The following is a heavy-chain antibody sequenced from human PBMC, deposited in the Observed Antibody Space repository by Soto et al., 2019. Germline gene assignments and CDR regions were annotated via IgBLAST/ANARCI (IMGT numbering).Heavy chain of an antibody. CDR3: ARISVASRYMDV. D-gene: IGHD5-12*01. V-gene: IGHV4-39*01. CDR2: FYYSGST. CDR1: GGSISSSSYY. Sequence: QLQLEESGPGLVKPSETLSLTCTVSGGSISSSSYYWGWIRQSPGQGLEGIGSFYYSGSTYYSPSLRRRVTISGDTSRKQISLRLSSVTAADTGVYYCARISVASRYMDVWGKGTTVTVSS. J-gene: IGHJ6*03.